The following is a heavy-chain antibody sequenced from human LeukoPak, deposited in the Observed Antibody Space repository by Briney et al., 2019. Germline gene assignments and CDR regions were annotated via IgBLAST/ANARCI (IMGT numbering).Heavy chain of an antibody. Sequence: GGSLRLSCAASGVNFNGVCMSWVRQAPGKGLEWVGRSTSNCRTTDYAPTVEGRFTITRDASKNTLYLQMNSLKTEDTAVYYCATFNQRDAFDFWGEGKMVTVSS. J-gene: IGHJ3*01. V-gene: IGHV3-15*01. CDR3: ATFNQRDAFDF. D-gene: IGHD1-14*01. CDR1: GVNFNGVC. CDR2: STSNCRTT.